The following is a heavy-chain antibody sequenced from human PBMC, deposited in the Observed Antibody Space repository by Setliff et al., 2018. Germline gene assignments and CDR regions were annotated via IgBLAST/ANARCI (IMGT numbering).Heavy chain of an antibody. CDR2: IKQDGSVK. CDR1: GFTFSSYW. CDR3: ARDPFGNPVFDP. J-gene: IGHJ5*02. Sequence: SGGSLRLSCAAPGFTFSSYWMNWVRQAPGKGLEWVANIKQDGSVKNYVDSVKGRFSISRDNTKNSLYLQMNSLRAEDTAVYYCARDPFGNPVFDPWGQGTLVTVSS. V-gene: IGHV3-7*01. D-gene: IGHD3-10*01.